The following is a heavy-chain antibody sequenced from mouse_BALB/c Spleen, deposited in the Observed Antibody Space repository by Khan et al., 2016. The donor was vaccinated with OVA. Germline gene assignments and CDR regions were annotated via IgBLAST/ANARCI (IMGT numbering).Heavy chain of an antibody. D-gene: IGHD3-3*01. J-gene: IGHJ2*01. CDR2: IRAGGRT. CDR3: ARSKYLARY. V-gene: IGHV2-9*02. CDR1: GYSLTRNG. Sequence: QVQLKQSGPGLVAPSQRLSITCTVYGYSLTRNGVHWVRQPPGKGIEWLGLIRAGGRTNYNWASMSRISISIYNSKSLVFLIMNSLQTDDTAWYYCARSKYLARYWGQGTTLTVSS.